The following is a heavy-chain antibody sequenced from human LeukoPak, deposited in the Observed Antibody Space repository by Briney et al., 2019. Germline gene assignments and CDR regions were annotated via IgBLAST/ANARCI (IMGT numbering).Heavy chain of an antibody. V-gene: IGHV3-33*01. CDR3: ARAGYGDPHFDF. D-gene: IGHD4-17*01. CDR1: GFTFSNYG. Sequence: GGSLRLSCAASGFTFSNYGMHWVRQAPGKGLGWVAAIWYDGSNKYYGDSVKGGFTISRDNSKNTLYLQMNILRPEDTAAYYCARAGYGDPHFDFWGQGTLVTVSS. J-gene: IGHJ4*02. CDR2: IWYDGSNK.